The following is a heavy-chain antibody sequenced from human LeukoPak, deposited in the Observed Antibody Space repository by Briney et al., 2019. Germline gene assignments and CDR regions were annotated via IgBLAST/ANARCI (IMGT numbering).Heavy chain of an antibody. D-gene: IGHD4-17*01. V-gene: IGHV1-18*01. CDR1: GYSENFYG. Sequence: ASVKVSCKTSGYSENFYGITWVRQVAGQGLEWMGWISAQHGQTEYAPNSQDRVTMTTDTYTNTAYMELRSLRSDDTAVYYCAAMTTVTTDYMDVWGKGTTVTISS. CDR2: ISAQHGQT. CDR3: AAMTTVTTDYMDV. J-gene: IGHJ6*03.